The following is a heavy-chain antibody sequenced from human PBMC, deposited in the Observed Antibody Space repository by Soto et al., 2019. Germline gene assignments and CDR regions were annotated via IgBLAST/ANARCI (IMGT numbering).Heavy chain of an antibody. J-gene: IGHJ4*01. CDR2: INSDGSST. V-gene: IGHV3-74*01. D-gene: IGHD3-10*01. CDR3: VRETYLWVDDY. Sequence: GGSLRLSCAASGFTFSSYWMHWVRQAPGRGLVWVSRINSDGSSTTYADSVKGRFTIPRDNAKNTLYLQMNSLRAEDTAVYYCVRETYLWVDDYWGQGTLVTVSS. CDR1: GFTFSSYW.